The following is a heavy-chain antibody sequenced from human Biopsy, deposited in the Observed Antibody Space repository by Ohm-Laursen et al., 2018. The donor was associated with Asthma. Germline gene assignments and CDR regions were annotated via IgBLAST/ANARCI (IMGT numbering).Heavy chain of an antibody. CDR1: GFSFGSFG. J-gene: IGHJ4*02. CDR2: ISFDGRYE. V-gene: IGHV3-30*03. D-gene: IGHD3-3*01. CDR3: ASRGGDFWSGYYMDY. Sequence: SLRLFCAAFGFSFGSFGMHWVRQVPGKGPEWVALISFDGRYEYYADSVKGRFTISRDNPMKRLYLQMSSLTAEDTAVYYCASRGGDFWSGYYMDYWGQGTLVTVSS.